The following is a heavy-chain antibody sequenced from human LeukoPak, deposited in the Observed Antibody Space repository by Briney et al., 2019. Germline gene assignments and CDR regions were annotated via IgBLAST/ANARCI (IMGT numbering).Heavy chain of an antibody. J-gene: IGHJ4*02. D-gene: IGHD6-19*01. V-gene: IGHV1-8*03. CDR1: GYTFTSYD. CDR2: MNPNSGHT. CDR3: ARNVAGTGDFDY. Sequence: ASVKVSCKASGYTFTSYDINWVRQATGQGLEWIGWMNPNSGHTGSAQKFQGRVTITRGTSISTVYMELSSLRSEDTAVYYCARNVAGTGDFDYWGQGTLVTVSS.